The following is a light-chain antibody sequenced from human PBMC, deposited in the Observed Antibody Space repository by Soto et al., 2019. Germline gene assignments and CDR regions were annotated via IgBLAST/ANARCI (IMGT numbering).Light chain of an antibody. V-gene: IGLV1-44*01. CDR1: SSNIGKNA. J-gene: IGLJ3*02. CDR3: GAWDDSLSGLV. Sequence: QSVLTQPPSASATPAQRVIMSCSGSSSNIGKNAVKWYQQFPGTAPKLLIHSDDQRPSGVPDRFSGSKSGTSASLTISGLQSEDEAHYYCGAWDDSLSGLVFGGGTKVTV. CDR2: SDD.